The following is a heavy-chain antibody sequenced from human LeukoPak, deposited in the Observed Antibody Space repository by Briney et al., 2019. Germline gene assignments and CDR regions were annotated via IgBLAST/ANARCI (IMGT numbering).Heavy chain of an antibody. D-gene: IGHD3-10*01. J-gene: IGHJ5*02. CDR1: GGSFSGYY. V-gene: IGHV4-34*01. CDR3: ARGLGFGTGFDP. Sequence: SETLSLTCAVYGGSFSGYYWSWIRQPPGKGLEWIGEINHSGSTNYNPSLKSRVTISVDTSKNQFSLKLSSVTAADTAVYYCARGLGFGTGFDPWGQGTLVTVSS. CDR2: INHSGST.